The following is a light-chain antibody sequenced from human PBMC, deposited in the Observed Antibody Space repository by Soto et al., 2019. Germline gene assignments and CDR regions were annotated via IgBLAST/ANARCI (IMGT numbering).Light chain of an antibody. J-gene: IGKJ5*01. V-gene: IGKV3-11*01. CDR3: QQRSNWIT. Sequence: EIVLRASLATLSLSPGAGTPLSCRARQRVRSYLAWDQQKPGQDPRLLIHNVSNRATGIPARFSGSGSGTDFTLTISSLQSEDFAVYYCQQRSNWITVGKGKRLEIK. CDR2: NVS. CDR1: QRVRSY.